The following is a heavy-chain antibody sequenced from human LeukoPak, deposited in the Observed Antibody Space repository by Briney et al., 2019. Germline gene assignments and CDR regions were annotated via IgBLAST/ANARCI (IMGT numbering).Heavy chain of an antibody. J-gene: IGHJ4*02. D-gene: IGHD3-10*01. CDR2: ISGSGGST. Sequence: GGSLRLSCAASGFTFSSYEMNWVRQAPGKGLEWVSAISGSGGSTYYADSVKGRFTISRDNSKNTLYLQMNSLRAEDTAVYYCAKGLLLWFGDYWGQGTLVTVSS. CDR1: GFTFSSYE. V-gene: IGHV3-23*01. CDR3: AKGLLLWFGDY.